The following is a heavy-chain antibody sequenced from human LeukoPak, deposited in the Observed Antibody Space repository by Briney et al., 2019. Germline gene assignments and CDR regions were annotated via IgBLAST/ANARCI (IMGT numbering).Heavy chain of an antibody. Sequence: ASVKVSCKASGYTFTSYGISWVRQAPGQGLEWMGWISAYNGNTNYAQKLQGRVTMTTDTSTSTAYMELRSLRSDDTAVNYCASSDLGRNGFDPWGQGTLVTVSS. CDR2: ISAYNGNT. CDR1: GYTFTSYG. V-gene: IGHV1-18*01. D-gene: IGHD3-16*01. CDR3: ASSDLGRNGFDP. J-gene: IGHJ5*02.